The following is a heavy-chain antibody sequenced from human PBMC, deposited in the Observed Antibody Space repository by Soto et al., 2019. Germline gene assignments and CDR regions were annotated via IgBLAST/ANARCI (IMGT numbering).Heavy chain of an antibody. CDR2: INSDGTST. V-gene: IGHV3-74*01. Sequence: VQLVESGGGLIQPGGSLRLSCAASGFTFSRYWMHWVRQTPGMGLEWLSRINSDGTSTKYADSVKGRFSISRDNADNTLYLQMNSLRDEDTGVYYCVRELIPVLGSIRYFDPWGQGTLVTVSS. CDR3: VRELIPVLGSIRYFDP. J-gene: IGHJ5*02. D-gene: IGHD6-19*01. CDR1: GFTFSRYW.